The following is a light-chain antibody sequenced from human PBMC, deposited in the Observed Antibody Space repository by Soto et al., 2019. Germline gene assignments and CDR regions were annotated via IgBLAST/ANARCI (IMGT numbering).Light chain of an antibody. J-gene: IGKJ4*01. Sequence: EIVLTQSPATLSLSPGERATLSCRASQSVSSYLAWYQQKPGQAPRLLIYDASNRATGIPARFSGSGSGTDFTLTISSLEPEDFAVYYCQQRGNWPLTFGGVTKVDIK. CDR3: QQRGNWPLT. V-gene: IGKV3-11*01. CDR2: DAS. CDR1: QSVSSY.